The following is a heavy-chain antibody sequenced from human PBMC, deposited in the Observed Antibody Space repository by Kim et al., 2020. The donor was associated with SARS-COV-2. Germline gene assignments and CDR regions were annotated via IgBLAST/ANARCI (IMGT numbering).Heavy chain of an antibody. CDR1: GGTFSSYA. CDR3: ARGGRGCSGGSCSRSMDV. CDR2: IIPILGIA. V-gene: IGHV1-69*04. Sequence: SVKVSCKASGGTFSSYAISWVRQAPGQGLEWMGRIIPILGIANYAQKFQGRVTITADKSTSTAYMELSSLRSEDTAVYYCARGGRGCSGGSCSRSMDVWGQGTTVTVSS. D-gene: IGHD2-15*01. J-gene: IGHJ6*02.